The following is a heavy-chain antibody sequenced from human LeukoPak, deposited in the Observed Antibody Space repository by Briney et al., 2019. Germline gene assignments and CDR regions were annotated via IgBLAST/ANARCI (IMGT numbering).Heavy chain of an antibody. J-gene: IGHJ5*02. D-gene: IGHD5-18*01. CDR1: GYTFTGYY. CDR2: INPDSGGT. Sequence: ASVKVSFKASGYTFTGYYMHWVRQAPGQGLEWMGWINPDSGGTNFAQKFQGRVTMTRDTSISTAYMELSRLRSDDTAVYYCTRGQYNYGRDWFDPWGQGTLVTVSS. CDR3: TRGQYNYGRDWFDP. V-gene: IGHV1-2*02.